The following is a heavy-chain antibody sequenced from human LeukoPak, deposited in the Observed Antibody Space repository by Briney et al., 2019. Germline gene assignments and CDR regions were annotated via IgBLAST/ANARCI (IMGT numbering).Heavy chain of an antibody. D-gene: IGHD3-10*01. CDR2: IHYSGST. CDR3: ARLVWLGESPGSWFDS. V-gene: IGHV4-59*02. Sequence: SETLFVTCAVCSGPVTSHVGSWIRKPPGKGLEWIGYIHYSGSTNYNPSLKSRVTISPDTSKNQLFLKLNSVTAADTAVYYCARLVWLGESPGSWFDSWGQGTLVTVSS. J-gene: IGHJ5*01. CDR1: SGPVTSHV.